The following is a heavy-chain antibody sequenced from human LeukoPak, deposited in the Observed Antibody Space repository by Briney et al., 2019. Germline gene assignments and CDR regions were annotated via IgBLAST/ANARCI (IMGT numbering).Heavy chain of an antibody. CDR2: IYATGST. CDR1: GGSISSYY. CDR3: ARDQLPHFYYGMDV. D-gene: IGHD2-2*01. J-gene: IGHJ6*02. V-gene: IGHV4-59*12. Sequence: SETLSLTCTVSGGSISSYYWSWIRQPPGKGLEWIGYIYATGSTNYNPSLKSRVTISVDTSKNQLSLRLSSVTAADTAVYYCARDQLPHFYYGMDVWGQGTTVTVSS.